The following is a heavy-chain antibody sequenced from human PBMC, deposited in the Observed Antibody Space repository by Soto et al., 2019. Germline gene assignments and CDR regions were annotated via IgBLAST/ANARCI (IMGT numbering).Heavy chain of an antibody. CDR1: GFTFSSYW. Sequence: VQLVESGGGLVQPGGSLRLSCAASGFTFSSYWMHWVRQAPGKGLVWVSRINSDGSSTSYADSVKGRFTISRDNAKNTLYLQMNSLRAEDTAVYYCARAQGYCSGGSCYGTLYFDYWGQGTLVTVSS. CDR2: INSDGSST. V-gene: IGHV3-74*01. D-gene: IGHD2-15*01. J-gene: IGHJ4*02. CDR3: ARAQGYCSGGSCYGTLYFDY.